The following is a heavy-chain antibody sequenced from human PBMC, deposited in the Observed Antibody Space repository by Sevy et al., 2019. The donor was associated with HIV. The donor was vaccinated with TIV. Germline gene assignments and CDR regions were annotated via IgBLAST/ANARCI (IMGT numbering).Heavy chain of an antibody. Sequence: ASVKVSCKVSGSTLSRLSMHSVRQVPGKGLEWMASFDPEDGETIYARKFQGRVTMTEDTSTDTAYMELSSLRSEDTAVYYCATTKDYYESYGSPFDYWGQGTLVTVSS. CDR1: GSTLSRLS. D-gene: IGHD3-22*01. CDR2: FDPEDGET. CDR3: ATTKDYYESYGSPFDY. J-gene: IGHJ4*02. V-gene: IGHV1-24*01.